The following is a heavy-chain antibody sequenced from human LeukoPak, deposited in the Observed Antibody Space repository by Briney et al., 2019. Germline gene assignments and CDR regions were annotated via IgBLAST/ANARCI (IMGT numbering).Heavy chain of an antibody. V-gene: IGHV3-11*01. D-gene: IGHD6-19*01. Sequence: GGSLRLSCAASGFTFSDYYMSWIRQAPGKGLEWVSYISSSGSTIYYADSVKCRFTISRDNAKNSLYLQMNSLRAEDTAVYYCARSLAGTGYDAFDIWGQGTMVTVSS. CDR1: GFTFSDYY. CDR3: ARSLAGTGYDAFDI. J-gene: IGHJ3*02. CDR2: ISSSGSTI.